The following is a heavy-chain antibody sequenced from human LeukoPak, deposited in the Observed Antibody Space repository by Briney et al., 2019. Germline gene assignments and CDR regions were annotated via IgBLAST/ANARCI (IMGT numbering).Heavy chain of an antibody. V-gene: IGHV3-53*01. CDR1: GFTVSSSY. D-gene: IGHD5-12*01. Sequence: GGSLRLSCAAAGFTVSSSYMNWVRKAPGKGLEWVSLIYGGGSTYYADSVKGRFTISRDNSKNTLYLQMNSLRAEDTAVYYCARSGVTTMRLGYWGQGTLVTVSS. CDR3: ARSGVTTMRLGY. CDR2: IYGGGST. J-gene: IGHJ4*02.